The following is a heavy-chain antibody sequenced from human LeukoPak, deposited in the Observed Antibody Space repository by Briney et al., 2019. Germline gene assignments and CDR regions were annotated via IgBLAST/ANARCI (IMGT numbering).Heavy chain of an antibody. J-gene: IGHJ4*02. V-gene: IGHV3-23*01. Sequence: GGSLRLSGAASGFTFSSYGMSWVRQAAGKGLEWDTVISGSGGNTYFADSVKGRFTISRDNSKNTLYLQMSSLRAEDTAVYYCAKGQGGPPGIAVAVWNYFDYWGQGTLVTVSS. D-gene: IGHD6-19*01. CDR1: GFTFSSYG. CDR3: AKGQGGPPGIAVAVWNYFDY. CDR2: ISGSGGNT.